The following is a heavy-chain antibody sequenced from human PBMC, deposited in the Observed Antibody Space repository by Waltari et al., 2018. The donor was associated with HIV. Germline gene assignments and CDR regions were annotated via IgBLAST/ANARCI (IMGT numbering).Heavy chain of an antibody. CDR1: GGTFSSYA. V-gene: IGHV1-69*13. J-gene: IGHJ4*02. Sequence: QVQLVQSGAEVKKPGSSVKVSCQASGGTFSSYAISWRRQAPGQVLEWMGGGIPSFGTANYAQKFQGRVTSTADESTSTADMELSSLRSEDTAVYYCARSPQGHYFDYWGQGTLVTVSS. CDR3: ARSPQGHYFDY. CDR2: GIPSFGTA.